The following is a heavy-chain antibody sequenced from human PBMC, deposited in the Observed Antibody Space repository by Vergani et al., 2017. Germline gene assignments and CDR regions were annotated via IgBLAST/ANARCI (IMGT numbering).Heavy chain of an antibody. CDR3: AGEVWDSSGYYLNYYYGMDV. D-gene: IGHD3-22*01. V-gene: IGHV1-18*01. J-gene: IGHJ6*02. CDR1: GYTFTSYG. Sequence: QVQLVQSGAEVKKPGASVKVSCKASGYTFTSYGISWVRQAPGQGLEWMGWISAYNGNTNYAQKLQGRVTMTTDTSTSTAYMELRSLRSDDTAVYYCAGEVWDSSGYYLNYYYGMDVWGQGTTVTVSS. CDR2: ISAYNGNT.